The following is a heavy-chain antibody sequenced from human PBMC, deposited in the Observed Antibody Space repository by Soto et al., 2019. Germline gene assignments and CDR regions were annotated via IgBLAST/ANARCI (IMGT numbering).Heavy chain of an antibody. V-gene: IGHV3-48*02. Sequence: SLRLSCADSAFTFSRYRLNWFRQAPLNVLEWVSYISSSSSTIYYADSVKGRFTISRDNAKNSLYLQMNSLRDEDTAVYYCARDRPDFWSGYSYYYGMDVWGQGTTVTVSS. J-gene: IGHJ6*02. CDR1: AFTFSRYR. CDR3: ARDRPDFWSGYSYYYGMDV. CDR2: ISSSSSTI. D-gene: IGHD3-3*01.